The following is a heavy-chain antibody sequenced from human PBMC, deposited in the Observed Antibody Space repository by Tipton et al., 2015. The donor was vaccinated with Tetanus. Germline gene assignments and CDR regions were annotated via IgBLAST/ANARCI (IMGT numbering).Heavy chain of an antibody. J-gene: IGHJ5*02. V-gene: IGHV3-23*01. Sequence: SLRLSCAASGFTFSNFAMNWLRQTPLRGLEWVSGISGSGDDTHYADSVQGRFTISRDNSKNTVYLQMNSLRDEDTAVYYCAKDPASRGWFDPWGQGTLVSVSS. CDR2: ISGSGDDT. CDR3: AKDPASRGWFDP. CDR1: GFTFSNFA.